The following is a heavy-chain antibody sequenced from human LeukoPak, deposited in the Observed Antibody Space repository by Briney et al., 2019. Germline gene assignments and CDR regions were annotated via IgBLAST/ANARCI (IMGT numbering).Heavy chain of an antibody. CDR2: ISYDGSNK. Sequence: PGGSLRLSCAASGXTFSSYAMSWVRQAPGKGLEWVAVISYDGSNKYYADSVKGRFTISRDNSKNTLYLQMNSLRAEDTAVYYCANGGYSGSRKGTLADYWGQGTLVTVSS. D-gene: IGHD1-26*01. J-gene: IGHJ4*02. V-gene: IGHV3-30*18. CDR1: GXTFSSYA. CDR3: ANGGYSGSRKGTLADY.